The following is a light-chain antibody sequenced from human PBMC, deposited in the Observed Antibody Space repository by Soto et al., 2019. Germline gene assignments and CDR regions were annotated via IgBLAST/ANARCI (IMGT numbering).Light chain of an antibody. V-gene: IGKV2-30*01. Sequence: VMTQSPDSLTVSLGERATINCKSSHSVLYSSNNKNYLNWFQQRPGQSPRRLIYKVSNRDSRVPDRFSGSGSGTDFTLKISRVEAEDVGVYYCMQGTHWPHTFGQGTKVDIK. CDR1: HSVLYSSNNKNY. J-gene: IGKJ2*01. CDR2: KVS. CDR3: MQGTHWPHT.